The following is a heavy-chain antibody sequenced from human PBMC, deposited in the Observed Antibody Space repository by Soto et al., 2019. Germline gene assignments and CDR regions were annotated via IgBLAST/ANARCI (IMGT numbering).Heavy chain of an antibody. CDR1: GGSVSSYY. D-gene: IGHD4-4*01. CDR2: IYYSGST. CDR3: ARGLGNSFDY. Sequence: NPSETLSLTCSVSGGSVSSYYWGWIRQPPGKGLEWIGYIYYSGSTNYNPSLRSRVTISLDTSKNNFSLNLSSVTAADTALYYCARGLGNSFDYWGQGTLVTVSS. V-gene: IGHV4-59*02. J-gene: IGHJ4*02.